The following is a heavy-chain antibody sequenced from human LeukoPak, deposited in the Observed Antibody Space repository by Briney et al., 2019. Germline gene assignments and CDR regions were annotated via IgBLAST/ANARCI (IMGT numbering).Heavy chain of an antibody. CDR2: IYYSGST. CDR1: GGSISSYY. D-gene: IGHD3-22*01. Sequence: SETLSLTGTVSGGSISSYYWSWIRQPPGKGLEWIGYIYYSGSTNYNPSLKSRVTISVDTSKNQFSLKLSSVTAADTAVYYCAREDYYDSSGYAFDIWGQGTMVTVSS. CDR3: AREDYYDSSGYAFDI. J-gene: IGHJ3*02. V-gene: IGHV4-59*01.